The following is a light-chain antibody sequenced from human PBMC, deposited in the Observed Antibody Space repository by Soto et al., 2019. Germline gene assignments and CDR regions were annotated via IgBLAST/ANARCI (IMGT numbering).Light chain of an antibody. CDR3: QTWGTGIHVV. Sequence: QSVLTQSPSASASPGASVKLTCTLSSGHSSYAIAWHQQQPEKGPRYLMKLNSDGSHSKGDGIPDRFSGSSSGAERYLTISSLQSEDEADYYCQTWGTGIHVVFGGGTKLTVL. CDR2: LNSDGSH. V-gene: IGLV4-69*01. CDR1: SGHSSYA. J-gene: IGLJ2*01.